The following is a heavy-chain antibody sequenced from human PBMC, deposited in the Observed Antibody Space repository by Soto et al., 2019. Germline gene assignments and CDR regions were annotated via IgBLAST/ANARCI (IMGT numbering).Heavy chain of an antibody. J-gene: IGHJ4*02. CDR2: IYWDDDN. CDR1: GFSLSTSGVG. D-gene: IGHD1-26*01. CDR3: AHRRVGAKSDY. Sequence: QITLKDSGPTLVKPTQTLTLTCTFSGFSLSTSGVGVGWIRQPPGKALEWLALIYWDDDNRYSPSMKSRLTSTKDTSKNPLVITMTNMNPMDTATYYCAHRRVGAKSDYRGQETLNTVSP. V-gene: IGHV2-5*02.